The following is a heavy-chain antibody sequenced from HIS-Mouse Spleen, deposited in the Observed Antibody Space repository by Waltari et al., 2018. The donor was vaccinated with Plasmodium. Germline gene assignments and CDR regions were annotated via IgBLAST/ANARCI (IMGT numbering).Heavy chain of an antibody. CDR2: IYSGGST. CDR3: ARLGIPYVDTAMAVGY. D-gene: IGHD5-18*01. CDR1: GFTVRSNY. V-gene: IGHV3-66*01. J-gene: IGHJ4*02. Sequence: EVQLVESGGGLVQPGGSLRLSCAASGFTVRSNYIRWVRQAQGKGLEWVSVIYSGGSTYYADSVKGRFTISRDNSKNTLYLQMNSLRAEDTAVYYCARLGIPYVDTAMAVGYWGQGTLVTVSS.